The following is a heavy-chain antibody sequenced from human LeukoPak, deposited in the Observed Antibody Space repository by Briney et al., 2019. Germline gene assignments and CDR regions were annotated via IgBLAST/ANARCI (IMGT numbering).Heavy chain of an antibody. D-gene: IGHD6-13*01. CDR1: GGSISSSNW. CDR2: IYHSGST. Sequence: SGTLSLTCAVSGGSISSSNWWSWVRQPPVKGLEWIGEIYHSGSTNYNPSLKSRVTISVDKSKNQFSLKLSSVTAADTAVYYCARGTHGIAAAGFDPWGQGTLVTVSS. V-gene: IGHV4-4*02. CDR3: ARGTHGIAAAGFDP. J-gene: IGHJ5*02.